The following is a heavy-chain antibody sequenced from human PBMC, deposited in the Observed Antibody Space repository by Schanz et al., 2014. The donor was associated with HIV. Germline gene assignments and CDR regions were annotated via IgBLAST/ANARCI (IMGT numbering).Heavy chain of an antibody. CDR3: ARSPDWAGTDAFDI. V-gene: IGHV3-33*01. CDR1: GFTFSSYG. J-gene: IGHJ3*02. D-gene: IGHD6-19*01. CDR2: IWYDGSNK. Sequence: QVQLVESGGGVVQPGRSLRLSCAASGFTFSSYGMHWVRQAPGKGLEWVAVIWYDGSNKYYADSVKGRFTVSRDNSKNMLYLQMNSLRAEDTAIYYCARSPDWAGTDAFDIWGQGTMVTVSS.